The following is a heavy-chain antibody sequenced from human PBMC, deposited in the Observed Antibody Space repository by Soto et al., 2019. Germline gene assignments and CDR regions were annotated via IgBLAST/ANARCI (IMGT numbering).Heavy chain of an antibody. CDR1: GGSISSGDYY. J-gene: IGHJ4*02. V-gene: IGHV4-30-4*01. D-gene: IGHD2-2*01. Sequence: PSDTQSLTGTLSGGSISSGDYYWCWIRQPPGKGLEWIGYIYYSGSTYYNPSLKSRVTISVDTSKNQFSLKLSSVTAADTAVYYCARVENSFIPAATIDYWGQGTLVTSPQ. CDR2: IYYSGST. CDR3: ARVENSFIPAATIDY.